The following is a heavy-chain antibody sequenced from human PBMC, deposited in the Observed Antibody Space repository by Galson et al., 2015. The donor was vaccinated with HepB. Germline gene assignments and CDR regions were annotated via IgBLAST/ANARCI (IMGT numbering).Heavy chain of an antibody. J-gene: IGHJ4*02. D-gene: IGHD5-12*01. CDR2: ISGSGGST. CDR1: GFTFSSYA. V-gene: IGHV3-23*01. Sequence: SLRLSCAASGFTFSSYAMSWVRQAPGKGLEWVSAISGSGGSTYYADSVKGRFTISRDNSKNTLYLQMNSLRAEDTAVYYCAKGGQRGYSGYLDYWGQGTLVTVSS. CDR3: AKGGQRGYSGYLDY.